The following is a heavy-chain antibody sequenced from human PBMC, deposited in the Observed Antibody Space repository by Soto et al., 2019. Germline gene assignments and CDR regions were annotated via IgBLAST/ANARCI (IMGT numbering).Heavy chain of an antibody. D-gene: IGHD6-6*01. J-gene: IGHJ6*02. CDR2: NYYSGIT. CDR1: GGSIISGGYY. CDR3: ENDSSIAGLYYGMDV. Sequence: SETLSLTFTVSGGSIISGGYYWTWIRQHPGKGLEWIGYNYYSGITYYKPSLKRRVNTSKDTSKNKSSLKLSSVTAAYKAVYHCENDSSIAGLYYGMDVWGQGTPVTVSS. V-gene: IGHV4-31*03.